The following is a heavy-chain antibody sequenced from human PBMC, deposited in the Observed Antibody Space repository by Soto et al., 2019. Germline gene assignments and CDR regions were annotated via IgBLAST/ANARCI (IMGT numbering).Heavy chain of an antibody. CDR1: GGAFSSNA. CDR2: ISPIFGSA. CDR3: ARGEYYYDSSGYYSLINFDY. V-gene: IGHV1-69*13. Sequence: SVKVSCKAFGGAFSSNAISWMRQAPGQGLEWIGTISPIFGSAAYAQRFQGRVTITADVPTNTAYMELSSLRSDDTAVYYCARGEYYYDSSGYYSLINFDYWGQGTLVTVSS. J-gene: IGHJ4*02. D-gene: IGHD3-22*01.